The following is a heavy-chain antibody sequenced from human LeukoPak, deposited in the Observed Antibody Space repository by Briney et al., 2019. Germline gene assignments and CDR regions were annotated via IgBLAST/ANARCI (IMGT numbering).Heavy chain of an antibody. Sequence: SETLSLTCTVSGVSFSDDCYHWPWLGQRPGKGLVGIGYKYYSGSDNYNPSLKSRLTISIDAPKNPFSLQLSSVTGADPATNSCATPYCSRISCLDVINMWGQGTRVTVSS. J-gene: IGHJ3*02. V-gene: IGHV4-31*03. CDR1: GVSFSDDCYH. CDR2: KYYSGSD. D-gene: IGHD2-2*01. CDR3: ATPYCSRISCLDVINM.